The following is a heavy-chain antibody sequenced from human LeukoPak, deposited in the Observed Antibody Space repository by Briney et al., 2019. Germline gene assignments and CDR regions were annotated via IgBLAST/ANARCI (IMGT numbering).Heavy chain of an antibody. Sequence: GGSLRLSCAASGFTFSSYWMNWVRQAPGKGLVGVARINSDGSSTNYADSVKGGFTISRDNAKHPLYLQMTSLRAEDTAVYYCARRPTYYYDSIGYFYWGQGTLVTVPS. CDR1: GFTFSSYW. V-gene: IGHV3-74*01. D-gene: IGHD3-22*01. J-gene: IGHJ4*02. CDR3: ARRPTYYYDSIGYFY. CDR2: INSDGSST.